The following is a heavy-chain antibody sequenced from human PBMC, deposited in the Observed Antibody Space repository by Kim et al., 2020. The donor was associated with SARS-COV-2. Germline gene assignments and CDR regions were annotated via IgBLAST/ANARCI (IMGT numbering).Heavy chain of an antibody. D-gene: IGHD1-1*01. CDR2: IRSKAYGGTT. J-gene: IGHJ4*02. V-gene: IGHV3-49*03. CDR1: GFTFGDYA. CDR3: TRDKYNWNVPIFDY. Sequence: GGSLRLSCTASGFTFGDYAMSWFRQAPGKGLEWVGFIRSKAYGGTTEYAASVKGRFTISRDDSKSIAYLQMNSLKTEDTAVYYCTRDKYNWNVPIFDYWGQGTLVTVSS.